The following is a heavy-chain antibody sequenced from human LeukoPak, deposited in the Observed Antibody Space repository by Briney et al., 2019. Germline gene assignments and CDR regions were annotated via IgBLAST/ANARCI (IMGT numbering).Heavy chain of an antibody. J-gene: IGHJ4*02. CDR3: ARDPPYDILTGYYN. D-gene: IGHD3-9*01. V-gene: IGHV3-74*01. CDR2: INSDGSST. Sequence: GGSLRLSCAASGLTFSSYWMHWVRQAPGKGLVWVSRINSDGSSTSYADSVKGRFTISRDNAKNTLYLQMNSLRAEDTAVYYCARDPPYDILTGYYNWGQGTLVTVSS. CDR1: GLTFSSYW.